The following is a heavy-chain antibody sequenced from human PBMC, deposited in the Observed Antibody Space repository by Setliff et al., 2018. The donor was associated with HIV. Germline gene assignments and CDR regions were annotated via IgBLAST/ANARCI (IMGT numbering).Heavy chain of an antibody. Sequence: PSETLSLTCTVSNGSISSHYWSWIRQPPGKGLEWIGNMYYSETTYYNPSLKSRVTISVDTSKNHFSLKLSSVTAADTAVYYCARRSGWSLDYWGQGTLVTVSS. CDR1: NGSISSHY. CDR2: MYYSETT. CDR3: ARRSGWSLDY. D-gene: IGHD6-19*01. J-gene: IGHJ4*02. V-gene: IGHV4-59*04.